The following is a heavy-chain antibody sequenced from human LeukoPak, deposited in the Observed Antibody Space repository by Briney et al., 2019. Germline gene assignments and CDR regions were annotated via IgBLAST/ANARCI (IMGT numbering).Heavy chain of an antibody. CDR2: IEISGGST. Sequence: GGSLRLSCGASGFTFSSHAMWWVRQATGRGLEWVSHIEISGGSTYYEDSVQGRLVMSRDNSKDELYLEMNSLRAEVTALFYCANEVRPNDCWGQGTLVAVCS. D-gene: IGHD1-1*01. V-gene: IGHV3-23*01. J-gene: IGHJ4*02. CDR3: ANEVRPNDC. CDR1: GFTFSSHA.